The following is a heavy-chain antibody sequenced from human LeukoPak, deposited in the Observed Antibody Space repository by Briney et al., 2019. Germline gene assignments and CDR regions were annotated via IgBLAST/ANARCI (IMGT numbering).Heavy chain of an antibody. D-gene: IGHD2-15*01. V-gene: IGHV4-39*01. J-gene: IGHJ4*02. CDR2: ISHSGNT. CDR1: GGSISTSGYY. Sequence: GSLRLSCAASGGSISTSGYYWGWIRQPPGKGLEWVGSISHSGNTYYSPSLKSRVTISLDTSKNQFSLKLSSVTAADTAVYYCARPLYCSGGSCSDYRGQGTLVTVSS. CDR3: ARPLYCSGGSCSDY.